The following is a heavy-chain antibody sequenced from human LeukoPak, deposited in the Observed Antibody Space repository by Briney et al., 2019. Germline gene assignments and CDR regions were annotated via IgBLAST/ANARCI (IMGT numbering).Heavy chain of an antibody. CDR1: GFTFSSYW. D-gene: IGHD3-3*02. V-gene: IGHV3-7*01. CDR2: INHNGNVN. CDR3: ARDNTFCLDY. Sequence: GGSLRLSCAASGFTFSSYWMNWARQAPGKGLEWVASINHNGNVNYYVDSVKGRFTISRDNAKNSLYLRMTSLRAEDTAVYYYARDNTFCLDYWGQGALVTVSS. J-gene: IGHJ4*02.